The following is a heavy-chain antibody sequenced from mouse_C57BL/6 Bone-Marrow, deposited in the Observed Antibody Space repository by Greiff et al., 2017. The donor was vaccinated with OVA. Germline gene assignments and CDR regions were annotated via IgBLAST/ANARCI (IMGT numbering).Heavy chain of an antibody. J-gene: IGHJ1*03. V-gene: IGHV1-64*01. CDR3: AREGGGYYVYYWYFDV. CDR2: IHPNSGST. Sequence: VQLQQPGAELVKPGASVKLSCKASGYTFTSYWMHWVQQRPGQGLEWIGMIHPNSGSTNYNEKFKSKATLTVDKSSSTAYMQLSSLTSEDSAVYYGAREGGGYYVYYWYFDVWGTGTTVTVSS. D-gene: IGHD1-2*01. CDR1: GYTFTSYW.